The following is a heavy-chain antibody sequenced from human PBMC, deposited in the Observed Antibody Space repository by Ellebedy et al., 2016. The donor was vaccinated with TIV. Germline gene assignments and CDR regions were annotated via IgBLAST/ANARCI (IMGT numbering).Heavy chain of an antibody. Sequence: GESLKISCAASGFIVSSNYMSWVRQAPGKGLEWVATLYSGGTILYADSVRGRFTISRDNSKNTLYLQMNNLRAEDTALYYCSRGNEIPGPEPLDNWGQGTLVTVSS. CDR1: GFIVSSNY. J-gene: IGHJ4*02. V-gene: IGHV3-66*01. CDR2: LYSGGTI. D-gene: IGHD1-14*01. CDR3: SRGNEIPGPEPLDN.